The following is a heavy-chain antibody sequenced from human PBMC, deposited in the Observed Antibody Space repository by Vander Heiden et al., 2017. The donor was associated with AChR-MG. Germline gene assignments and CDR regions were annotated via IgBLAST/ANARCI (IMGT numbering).Heavy chain of an antibody. CDR3: ARSRFRASPFDS. CDR1: GDSMTSYY. Sequence: QVQLQESGPGLVKPSETLSLTCNVSGDSMTSYYWTWIRRPPGKGLEWIGHISDTGTTDYNPSLKSRVTIFIDMSKNHFSLKLTSMTAADAAVYYCARSRFRASPFDSWGHGTLGIVSS. V-gene: IGHV4-59*01. CDR2: ISDTGTT. J-gene: IGHJ4*01.